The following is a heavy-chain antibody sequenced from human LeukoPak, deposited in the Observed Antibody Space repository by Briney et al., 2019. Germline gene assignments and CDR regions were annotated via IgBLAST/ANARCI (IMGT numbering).Heavy chain of an antibody. CDR1: GFTFSNAW. CDR3: CYHCSGGSCLTRDFDY. CDR2: IKSKTDGGTT. J-gene: IGHJ4*02. V-gene: IGHV3-15*01. D-gene: IGHD2-15*01. Sequence: GGSLRLSCAASGFTFSNAWMSWVRQAPGKGLEWVGRIKSKTDGGTTDYAAPVKGRFTISRDDSKNTLYLQMNSLKTEDTAVYYCCYHCSGGSCLTRDFDYWGQGTLVTVSS.